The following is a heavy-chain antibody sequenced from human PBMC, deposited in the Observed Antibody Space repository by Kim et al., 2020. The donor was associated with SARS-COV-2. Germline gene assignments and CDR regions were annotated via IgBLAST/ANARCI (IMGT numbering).Heavy chain of an antibody. Sequence: SETLSLTCTVSGGSISSYYWSWIRQPPGKGLEWIGYIYYSGSTNYNPSLKSRVTISVDTSKNQFSLKLSSVTAADTAVYYCARHGRGIAAAGTLTPWGQG. J-gene: IGHJ5*02. D-gene: IGHD6-13*01. V-gene: IGHV4-59*08. CDR2: IYYSGST. CDR3: ARHGRGIAAAGTLTP. CDR1: GGSISSYY.